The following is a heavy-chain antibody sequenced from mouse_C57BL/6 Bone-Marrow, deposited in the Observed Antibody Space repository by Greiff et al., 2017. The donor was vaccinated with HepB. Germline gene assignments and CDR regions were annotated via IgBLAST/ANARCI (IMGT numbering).Heavy chain of an antibody. Sequence: EVQLVESGGGLVKPGGSLKLSCAASGFTFSDYGMHWVRQAPEKGLEWVAYISSGSSTIYYADTVKGRFTISRDNAKNTLFLQITSLRSEDTAMYYCARLRRAWFAYWGQGTLVTVSA. CDR1: GFTFSDYG. D-gene: IGHD2-4*01. CDR3: ARLRRAWFAY. CDR2: ISSGSSTI. J-gene: IGHJ3*01. V-gene: IGHV5-17*01.